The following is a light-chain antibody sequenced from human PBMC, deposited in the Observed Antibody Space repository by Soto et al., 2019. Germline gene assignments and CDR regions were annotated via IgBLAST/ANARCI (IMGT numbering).Light chain of an antibody. CDR3: QQYKNWPDT. Sequence: IVMTQSPATLSVSPGERATLSCRASQSVSNKLAWYQQKPGQAPRLLIYITSKRDTDIPARFSGSGSETEFTLTISSLQSDDSAVYYCQQYKNWPDTFGQGTKLEIK. CDR1: QSVSNK. J-gene: IGKJ2*01. CDR2: ITS. V-gene: IGKV3-15*01.